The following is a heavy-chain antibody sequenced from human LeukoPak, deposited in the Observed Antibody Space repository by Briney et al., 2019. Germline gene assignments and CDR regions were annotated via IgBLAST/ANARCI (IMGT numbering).Heavy chain of an antibody. Sequence: SGTLSLTFAVYVESSFSNYYWRWIRQTPRGALERIWEINHSGYTNYNPSLKSRVTLSIDTSKNQFSLRLNSVTAADTAVYYCSRQVVGNDYWGQGTLVTVSS. CDR1: VESSFSNYY. D-gene: IGHD3-22*01. CDR2: INHSGYT. V-gene: IGHV4-34*01. CDR3: SRQVVGNDY. J-gene: IGHJ4*02.